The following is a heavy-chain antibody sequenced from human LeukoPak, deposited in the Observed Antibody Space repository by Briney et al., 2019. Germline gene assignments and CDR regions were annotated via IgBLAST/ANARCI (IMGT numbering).Heavy chain of an antibody. D-gene: IGHD3-3*01. V-gene: IGHV3-7*01. J-gene: IGHJ4*02. CDR2: IKQDGSEK. Sequence: GGSLRLSCAASGFTFSSYWMSWVHQAPGKGLEWVANIKQDGSEKYYVDSVKGRFTISRDNAKNSLYLQMNSLRAEDTAVYYCARMDYDFWSGYYIDAYWGQGTLVTVSS. CDR1: GFTFSSYW. CDR3: ARMDYDFWSGYYIDAY.